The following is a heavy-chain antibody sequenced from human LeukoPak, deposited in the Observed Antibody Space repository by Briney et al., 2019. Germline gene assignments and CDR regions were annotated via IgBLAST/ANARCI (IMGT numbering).Heavy chain of an antibody. CDR1: GYTFTGYS. D-gene: IGHD3-10*01. Sequence: ASVKVSCKASGYTFTGYSVLWVRQAPGQGLEWMGRINPNSGATDYAQKFQGRVTMTRDTSISTVYMELNRLRSDDTAVYYCARELPFDYWGQGTLVTVSS. J-gene: IGHJ4*02. V-gene: IGHV1-2*06. CDR2: INPNSGAT. CDR3: ARELPFDY.